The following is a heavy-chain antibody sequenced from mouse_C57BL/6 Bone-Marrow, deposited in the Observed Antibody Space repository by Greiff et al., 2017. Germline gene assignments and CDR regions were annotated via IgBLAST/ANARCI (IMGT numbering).Heavy chain of an antibody. CDR1: GYTFTSYT. CDR2: INPSSGYT. Sequence: VQLQQSGAELARPGASVKMSCKASGYTFTSYTMHWVNQRPGQGLEWIGYINPSSGYTKYNQKFKDQATLTADKSSSTADMLMSSRTSEDSAVYYCARRIYYESFAYWGKGTLVTVSA. D-gene: IGHD2-4*01. J-gene: IGHJ3*01. V-gene: IGHV1-4*01. CDR3: ARRIYYESFAY.